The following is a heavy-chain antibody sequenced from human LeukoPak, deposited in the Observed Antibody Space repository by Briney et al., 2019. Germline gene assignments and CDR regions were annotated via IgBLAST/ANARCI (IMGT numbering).Heavy chain of an antibody. V-gene: IGHV4-30-2*01. D-gene: IGHD7-27*01. CDR1: SGSIISGGHY. CDR3: ARKLGRGSTVDY. Sequence: TLSLTCILSSGSIISGGHYWSWIRQPPGKGLEWIGHIYQSGSTYYNPSLKSRVTISVDTSKNQFSLKLSSVTAADTAVYYCARKLGRGSTVDYWGQGTLVTVSS. J-gene: IGHJ4*02. CDR2: IYQSGST.